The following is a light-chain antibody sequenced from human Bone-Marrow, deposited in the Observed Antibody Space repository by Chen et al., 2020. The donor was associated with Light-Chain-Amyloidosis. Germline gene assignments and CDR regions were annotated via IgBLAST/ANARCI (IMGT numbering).Light chain of an antibody. J-gene: IGKJ4*01. CDR3: QHRGGWPPLS. CDR2: YAS. Sequence: EVVVTQSPATLSLSPGERATLSCRASQTISTHLVWYQQKPRQVPSLLIYYASTRPPGIPARFSGRGSGTDFTLSISSLEAEDFAVYYCQHRGGWPPLSFGGGTKIEIK. V-gene: IGKV3-11*01. CDR1: QTISTH.